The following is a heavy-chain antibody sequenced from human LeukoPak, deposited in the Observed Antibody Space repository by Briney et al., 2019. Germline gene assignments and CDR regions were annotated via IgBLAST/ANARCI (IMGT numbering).Heavy chain of an antibody. Sequence: GVSLRLFCAASGFTFTSYEMNWVRQAPGKGLEWVSYISSSGKTIYYADSVKGRFTISRDNAKNSLYLQMNSLRAEDTAVYYCVRITVVPDYWGQGTLVTVSS. CDR2: ISSSGKTI. CDR1: GFTFTSYE. V-gene: IGHV3-48*03. D-gene: IGHD4-23*01. CDR3: VRITVVPDY. J-gene: IGHJ4*02.